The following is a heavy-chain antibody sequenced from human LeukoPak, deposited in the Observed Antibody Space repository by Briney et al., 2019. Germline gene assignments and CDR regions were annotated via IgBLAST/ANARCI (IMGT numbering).Heavy chain of an antibody. CDR2: IYYSGST. Sequence: IPSETLSLTCTVSGGSISSYYWSWIRQPPGKGLEWIGYIYYSGSTNYNPSLKSRVTISVDTSKNQFSLKLSSVTAADTAVYYCARAPPYSVSYQYYYYYMDVWGKGTTVTVSS. CDR1: GGSISSYY. V-gene: IGHV4-59*01. J-gene: IGHJ6*03. D-gene: IGHD1-26*01. CDR3: ARAPPYSVSYQYYYYYMDV.